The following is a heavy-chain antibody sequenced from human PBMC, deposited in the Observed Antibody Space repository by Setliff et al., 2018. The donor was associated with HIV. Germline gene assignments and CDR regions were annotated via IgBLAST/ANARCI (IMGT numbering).Heavy chain of an antibody. Sequence: GSLRLSCAASGFTFSNAWMSWVRQAPGKGLEWISYITGRGTTIEYADSVKGRFTISRDNAQNSLYLQMNSLRGEDTAIYYCARLGITKIVVPNGGFDIWGQGTRVTVSS. CDR1: GFTFSNAW. CDR2: ITGRGTTI. CDR3: ARLGITKIVVPNGGFDI. V-gene: IGHV3-48*04. J-gene: IGHJ3*02. D-gene: IGHD3-22*01.